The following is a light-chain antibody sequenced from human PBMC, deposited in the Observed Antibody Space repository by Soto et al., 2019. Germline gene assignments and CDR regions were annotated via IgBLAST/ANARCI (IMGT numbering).Light chain of an antibody. Sequence: SYELTQSPSVSVAPGQTARITCEEDNIGTKSVHWYQQKPGQAPVLVVYDDNDRPSGIPERFSGSNSGTTATLAISRVEAGDEADYYCQVWDSTSDLVVFGGGTQLPS. CDR2: DDN. V-gene: IGLV3-21*02. CDR3: QVWDSTSDLVV. J-gene: IGLJ2*01. CDR1: NIGTKS.